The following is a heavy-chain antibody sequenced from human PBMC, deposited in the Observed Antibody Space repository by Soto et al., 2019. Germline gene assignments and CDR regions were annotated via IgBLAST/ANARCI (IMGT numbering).Heavy chain of an antibody. J-gene: IGHJ5*02. D-gene: IGHD3-9*01. CDR3: ARGIYLDILTVYYTGKFDP. CDR1: GYTFTSYD. CDR2: MNPNSGNT. V-gene: IGHV1-8*01. Sequence: QVQLVQSGAEVKKPGASVKVSCKASGYTFTSYDINWVRQATGQGLEWMGWMNPNSGNTGYAQKFQGRVTMTRNTSISTAYMELSSLRSEDTAVYYCARGIYLDILTVYYTGKFDPWGQGTLVTVSS.